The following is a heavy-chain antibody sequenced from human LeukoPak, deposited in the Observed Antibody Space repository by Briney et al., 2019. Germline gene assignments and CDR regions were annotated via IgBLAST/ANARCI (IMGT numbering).Heavy chain of an antibody. CDR3: ARTPGYSSGWYSDY. CDR1: GFTVSSNY. J-gene: IGHJ4*02. D-gene: IGHD6-19*01. V-gene: IGHV3-53*01. Sequence: GGSLRLSCAASGFTVSSNYMSWVRQAPGKGLEWVSVIYSGGSTYYADSVKGRFTISRDSSKNTLYLQMNSLRAEDTAVYSCARTPGYSSGWYSDYWGQGTLVTVSS. CDR2: IYSGGST.